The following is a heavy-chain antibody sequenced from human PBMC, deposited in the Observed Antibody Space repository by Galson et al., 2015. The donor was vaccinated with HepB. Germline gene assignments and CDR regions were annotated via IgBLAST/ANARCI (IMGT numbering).Heavy chain of an antibody. V-gene: IGHV3-7*03. CDR3: ARGGCSSTSCYFYYYYMDV. CDR1: GFTFSSYW. J-gene: IGHJ6*03. CDR2: IKQDGSEK. D-gene: IGHD2-2*01. Sequence: SLRLSCAASGFTFSSYWMSWVRQAPGKGLEWVANIKQDGSEKYYVDSVKGRFTISRDNAKNSLYLQMNSLRAEDTAVYYCARGGCSSTSCYFYYYYMDVWGKGTTVTVSS.